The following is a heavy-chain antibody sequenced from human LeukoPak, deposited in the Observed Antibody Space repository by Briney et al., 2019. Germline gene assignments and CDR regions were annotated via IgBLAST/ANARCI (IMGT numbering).Heavy chain of an antibody. CDR1: GFTFSSYA. CDR2: ISYDGSNK. Sequence: GRSLRLSCAASGFTFSSYAMRWVRQAPGKGLEWVAVISYDGSNKYYADSVKGRFTISRDNSKNTLYLQMNSLRAEDTAVYYCAREVGTSDQNFDYWGQGTLVTVSS. J-gene: IGHJ4*02. D-gene: IGHD1-14*01. CDR3: AREVGTSDQNFDY. V-gene: IGHV3-30-3*01.